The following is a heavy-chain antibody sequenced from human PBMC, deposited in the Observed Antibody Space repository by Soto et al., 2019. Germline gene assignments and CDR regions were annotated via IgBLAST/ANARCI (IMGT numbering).Heavy chain of an antibody. CDR2: ISSSSSYI. CDR1: GFTFSSYS. Sequence: EVQLVESGGGLVKPGGSLRLSCAASGFTFSSYSMNWVRQAPGKGLEWVSSISSSSSYIYYADSVKGRFTISRDNAKNSLYLQMNSLRAEDTAVYYCARDPGWLDMADAFDIWGQGTMVTVSS. V-gene: IGHV3-21*01. CDR3: ARDPGWLDMADAFDI. D-gene: IGHD3-9*01. J-gene: IGHJ3*02.